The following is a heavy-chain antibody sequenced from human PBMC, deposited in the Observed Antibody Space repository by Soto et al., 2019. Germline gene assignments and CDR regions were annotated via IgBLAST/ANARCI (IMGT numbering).Heavy chain of an antibody. D-gene: IGHD5-18*01. CDR2: IYYSGST. CDR3: AREVDTAMVTDYYGMGV. V-gene: IGHV4-61*01. Sequence: PSETLSLTCTVSGGSVSSGSYYWSWIRQPPXKGLEWIGYIYYSGSTNYNPSLKSRVTISVDTSKNQFSLKLSSVTAADTAVYYCAREVDTAMVTDYYGMGVWGQGTTVTVSS. CDR1: GGSVSSGSYY. J-gene: IGHJ6*02.